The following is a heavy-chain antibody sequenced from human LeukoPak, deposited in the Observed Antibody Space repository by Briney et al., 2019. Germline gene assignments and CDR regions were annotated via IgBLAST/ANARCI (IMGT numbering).Heavy chain of an antibody. V-gene: IGHV3-21*01. CDR2: ISSRSDYI. Sequence: GGSLRLSCAASGFTFSSYPMNWVRQAPGKGLEWVSSISSRSDYIYYADSVRGRFTISRDNAKNSLFLQMNSLRGEDTAVYYCARCTTGKTFGSLREIKKSREIDYWGQGTLVTVSS. CDR1: GFTFSSYP. CDR3: ARCTTGKTFGSLREIKKSREIDY. D-gene: IGHD1-1*01. J-gene: IGHJ4*02.